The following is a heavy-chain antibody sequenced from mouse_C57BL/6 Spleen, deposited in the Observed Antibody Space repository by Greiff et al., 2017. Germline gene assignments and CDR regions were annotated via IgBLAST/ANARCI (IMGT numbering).Heavy chain of an antibody. CDR1: GFTFSSYA. CDR2: ISRCGDYI. J-gene: IGHJ3*01. CDR3: TRESILLRSWFAY. Sequence: EVHLVESGEGLVKPGGSLKLSCAASGFTFSSYAMSWVRQTPEKRLEWVAYISRCGDYIYYADTVKGRFTISRDNARNTLYLQMSSLKSEYTAMYYGTRESILLRSWFAYWGQGTLVSVSS. D-gene: IGHD1-1*01. V-gene: IGHV5-9-1*02.